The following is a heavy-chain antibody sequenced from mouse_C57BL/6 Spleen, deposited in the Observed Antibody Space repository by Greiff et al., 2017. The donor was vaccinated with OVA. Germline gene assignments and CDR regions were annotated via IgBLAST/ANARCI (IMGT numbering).Heavy chain of an antibody. CDR3: ARRFTTVVAHWYFDV. Sequence: EVQLQQSGPELVKPGASVKISCKASGYSFTGYYMNWVKQSPEKSLEWIGEINPSTGGTTYNQKFKAKATLTVDKSSSTAYMQLKSLTSEDSAVYYCARRFTTVVAHWYFDVWGTGTTVTVSS. CDR2: INPSTGGT. CDR1: GYSFTGYY. J-gene: IGHJ1*03. V-gene: IGHV1-42*01. D-gene: IGHD1-1*01.